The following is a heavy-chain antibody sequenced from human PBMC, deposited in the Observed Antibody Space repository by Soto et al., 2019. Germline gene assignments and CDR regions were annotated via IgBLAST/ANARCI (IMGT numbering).Heavy chain of an antibody. D-gene: IGHD3-22*01. CDR3: ATKYYYDSSGRYYYYGMDV. V-gene: IGHV1-24*01. Sequence: GASVKVSCKVSGYTLTELSMHWVRQAPGKGLEWMGGFDPEDGETIYAQKFQGRVTMTEDTSTDTAYMELSSLRSEDTAVYYCATKYYYDSSGRYYYYGMDVWGQGTTVTVSS. CDR2: FDPEDGET. CDR1: GYTLTELS. J-gene: IGHJ6*02.